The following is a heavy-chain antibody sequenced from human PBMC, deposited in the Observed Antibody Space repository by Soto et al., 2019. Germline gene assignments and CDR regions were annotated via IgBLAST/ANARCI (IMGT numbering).Heavy chain of an antibody. CDR1: GFTFSSYP. J-gene: IGHJ4*02. V-gene: IGHV3-23*01. CDR3: ARGTSSSWKNFDY. D-gene: IGHD6-13*01. Sequence: GGSLRLSCAASGFTFSSYPMSWVRQAPGKGLEWVLTVSGSGDTTYYAGSVKGRFTISRDNSKNTLYLQMSSLRAEDTAIYYCARGTSSSWKNFDYWGQETVVTVSS. CDR2: VSGSGDTT.